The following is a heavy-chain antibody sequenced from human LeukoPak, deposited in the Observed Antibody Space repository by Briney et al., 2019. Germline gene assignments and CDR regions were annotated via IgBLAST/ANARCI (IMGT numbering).Heavy chain of an antibody. Sequence: LPGGSLRLSCAASGFTFSRHWMTWVRQAPGKGLEWVANIKHDGSEKNYVDSVKGRFTISRDNAKNSLYLQMNSLRAEDTAVYYCATPLDYYDRSDSHQGGDWGQGTLVTVSS. CDR2: IKHDGSEK. J-gene: IGHJ4*02. D-gene: IGHD3-22*01. CDR3: ATPLDYYDRSDSHQGGD. CDR1: GFTFSRHW. V-gene: IGHV3-7*03.